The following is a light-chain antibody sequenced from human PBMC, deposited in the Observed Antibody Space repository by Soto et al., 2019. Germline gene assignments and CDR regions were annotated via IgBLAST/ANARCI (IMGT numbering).Light chain of an antibody. J-gene: IGLJ2*01. CDR2: EGN. CDR1: TSFVGSYNR. Sequence: QSALTQPASVSGSPGQSITFSCTGTTSFVGSYNRVSWYQVHPGKAPKLMIYEGNKRPSGVSNRFSGSTSANTASLTISGLQAEDEADYYCGSFVGSASLGFGGGTKVTVL. CDR3: GSFVGSASLG. V-gene: IGLV2-23*01.